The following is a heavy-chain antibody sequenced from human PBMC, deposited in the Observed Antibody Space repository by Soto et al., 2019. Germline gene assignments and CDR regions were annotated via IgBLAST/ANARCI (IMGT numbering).Heavy chain of an antibody. CDR1: GGSISSGGYY. Sequence: SETLSLTCPVSGGSISSGGYYWSWIRQHPGKGLEWIGYIYYSGSTYYNPSLKSRVTISVDTSKNQFSLKLSSVTAADTAVYYCARVPVDYGGNRYYYYGMDVWGQGTTVTVSS. CDR2: IYYSGST. D-gene: IGHD4-17*01. V-gene: IGHV4-31*03. J-gene: IGHJ6*02. CDR3: ARVPVDYGGNRYYYYGMDV.